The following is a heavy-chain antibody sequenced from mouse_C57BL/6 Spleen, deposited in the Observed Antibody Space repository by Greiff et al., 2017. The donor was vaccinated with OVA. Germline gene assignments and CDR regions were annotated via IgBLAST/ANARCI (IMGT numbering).Heavy chain of an antibody. J-gene: IGHJ2*01. D-gene: IGHD1-1*01. CDR3: ARTIATVVASYFDY. V-gene: IGHV1-42*01. CDR2: INPSTGGT. CDR1: GYSFTGYY. Sequence: EVKLVESGPELVKPGASVKISCKASGYSFTGYYMNWVKQSPEKSLEWIGEINPSTGGTTYNQKFKAKATLTVDKSSSTAYMQLKSLTSEDSAVYYCARTIATVVASYFDYWGQGTTLTVSS.